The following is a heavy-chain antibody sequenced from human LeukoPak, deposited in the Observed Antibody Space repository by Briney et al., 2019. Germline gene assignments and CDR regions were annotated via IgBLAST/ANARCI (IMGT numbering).Heavy chain of an antibody. D-gene: IGHD3-22*01. J-gene: IGHJ4*02. V-gene: IGHV4-4*07. Sequence: SETLSLTCSVSGGSIGSDFWTWIRQPAGKGLEWIGRIHSSGTTIYSPSLKSRVTMSLDMSKNQFSLKLSSVTAADTAVYYCARASYSYDINGWVPFDYWGQGTLVTVSS. CDR3: ARASYSYDINGWVPFDY. CDR2: IHSSGTT. CDR1: GGSIGSDF.